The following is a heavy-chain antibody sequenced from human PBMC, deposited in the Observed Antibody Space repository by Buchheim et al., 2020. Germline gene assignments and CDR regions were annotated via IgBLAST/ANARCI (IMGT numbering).Heavy chain of an antibody. CDR1: GGSISSYY. J-gene: IGHJ4*02. V-gene: IGHV4-59*08. CDR2: IYYSGST. Sequence: QVQLQESAPGLVKPSETLSLTCTVSGGSISSYYWSWIRQPPGKGLEWIGYIYYSGSTNYNPSLKSRVTISVDTSKNQFSLKLSSVTAADTAVYYCARGSYDFWSGYPPFFDYWGQGTL. CDR3: ARGSYDFWSGYPPFFDY. D-gene: IGHD3-3*01.